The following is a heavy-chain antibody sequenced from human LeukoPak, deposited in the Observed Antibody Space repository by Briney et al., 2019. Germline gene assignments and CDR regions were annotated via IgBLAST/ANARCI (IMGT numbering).Heavy chain of an antibody. V-gene: IGHV4-38-2*02. CDR3: ARVTVAGTPLGDWFDP. CDR2: IYYSGST. J-gene: IGHJ5*02. Sequence: PSETLSLTCTASGYSISSGYYWGWIRQPPGKGLEWIGSIYYSGSTYYNPSLKSRVTISVDTSKNQFSLKLSSVTAADTAVYYCARVTVAGTPLGDWFDPWGQGTLVTVSS. CDR1: GYSISSGYY. D-gene: IGHD6-19*01.